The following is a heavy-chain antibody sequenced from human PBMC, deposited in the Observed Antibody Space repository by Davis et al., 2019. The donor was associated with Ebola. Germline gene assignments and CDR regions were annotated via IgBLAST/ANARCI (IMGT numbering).Heavy chain of an antibody. Sequence: PGGSLRLSCAASGFTFSSYGMHWVRQAPGKGLEWVAVIWYDGSNKYYADSVKGRFTISRDNSKNTLCLQMNSLRAEDTAVYYCARDGNDYGDFYYYYGMDVWGQGTTVTVSS. J-gene: IGHJ6*02. CDR2: IWYDGSNK. CDR3: ARDGNDYGDFYYYYGMDV. D-gene: IGHD4-17*01. CDR1: GFTFSSYG. V-gene: IGHV3-33*01.